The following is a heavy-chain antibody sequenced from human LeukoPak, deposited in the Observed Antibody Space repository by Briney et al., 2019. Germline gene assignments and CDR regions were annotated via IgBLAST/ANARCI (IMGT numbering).Heavy chain of an antibody. V-gene: IGHV1-2*02. CDR1: GYTFTGYY. D-gene: IGHD6-6*01. Sequence: ASVKVSCKASGYTFTGYYMHWVRQAPGQGLEWMGWINPNSGGTNYAQNFQGRVTMTRDTSISTAYMELSSLRSDDTAVYYCARGVEQLVLDYWGQGTLVTVSS. CDR3: ARGVEQLVLDY. CDR2: INPNSGGT. J-gene: IGHJ4*02.